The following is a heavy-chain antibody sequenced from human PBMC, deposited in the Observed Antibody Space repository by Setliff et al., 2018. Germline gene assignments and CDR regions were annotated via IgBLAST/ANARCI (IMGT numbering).Heavy chain of an antibody. Sequence: SVKVSCKASGDTFSSSAISWVRQAPGQGLEWMGGIIPIFGTANYAQKFQGRVTITADGPTSTAYMELSSLRSEDTAVYYCARDGDNYYDSSGYYLNHAFDIWGQGTMVTVSS. D-gene: IGHD3-22*01. V-gene: IGHV1-69*13. J-gene: IGHJ3*02. CDR3: ARDGDNYYDSSGYYLNHAFDI. CDR1: GDTFSSSA. CDR2: IIPIFGTA.